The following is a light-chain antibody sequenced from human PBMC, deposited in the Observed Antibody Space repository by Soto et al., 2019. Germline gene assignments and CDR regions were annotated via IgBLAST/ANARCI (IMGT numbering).Light chain of an antibody. CDR2: DVN. Sequence: QSALTQPRSVSGSPGQSVTISCTGTSSDVGAYDHVSWYQQHPGKAPKLMIHDVNQRPSGVPDRLSGSKSGNTASLTISGLQAEDEADYYCSSFAAMSGYVFGTGTKVTVL. CDR1: SSDVGAYDH. CDR3: SSFAAMSGYV. V-gene: IGLV2-11*01. J-gene: IGLJ1*01.